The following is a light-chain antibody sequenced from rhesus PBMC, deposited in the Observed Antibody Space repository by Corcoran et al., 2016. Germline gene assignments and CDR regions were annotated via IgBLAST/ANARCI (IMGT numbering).Light chain of an antibody. CDR2: GAS. V-gene: IGKV3-24*04. CDR1: QSVGSY. Sequence: ETVVTQSPATLSLSPGERATLSCRASQSVGSYLAWYQQKPGQAPRLLISGASSRAPGIPDRVRGRGAGTDLSLTISRLEPEDFGVYYCQQSSNLSPSFGQGTKVEIK. J-gene: IGKJ2*01. CDR3: QQSSNLSPS.